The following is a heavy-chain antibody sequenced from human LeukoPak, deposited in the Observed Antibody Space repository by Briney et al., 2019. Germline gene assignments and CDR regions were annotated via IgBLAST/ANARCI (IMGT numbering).Heavy chain of an antibody. CDR1: GGSISSSSYY. CDR3: ARERAGNYFDY. V-gene: IGHV4-39*07. J-gene: IGHJ4*02. CDR2: IYYSGST. Sequence: SETLSLTCTVSGGSISSSSYYWGWIRQPPGKGLEWIGSIYYSGSTYYNPSLKSRVTISVDTSKNQFSLKLTSVTAADTAVYYCARERAGNYFDYWGKGTLVTVSS.